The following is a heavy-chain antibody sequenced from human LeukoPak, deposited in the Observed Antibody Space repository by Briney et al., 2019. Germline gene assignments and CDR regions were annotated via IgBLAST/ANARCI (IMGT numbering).Heavy chain of an antibody. Sequence: ASVKVSCKASGYTFTTYGISWVRQAPGQGLEWMGWITAYNGNTNYAQNFQGRVTMTTDTSTSTAYMELRSLRSDDTAVYFCARGRGYSYGGGFDPWGRGTLVTVSS. CDR1: GYTFTTYG. V-gene: IGHV1-18*01. J-gene: IGHJ5*02. D-gene: IGHD5-18*01. CDR3: ARGRGYSYGGGFDP. CDR2: ITAYNGNT.